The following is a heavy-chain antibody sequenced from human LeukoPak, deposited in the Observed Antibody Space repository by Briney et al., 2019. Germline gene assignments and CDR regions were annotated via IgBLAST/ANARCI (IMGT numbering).Heavy chain of an antibody. J-gene: IGHJ6*03. Sequence: ASVKVSCKASGYTFTGYYMHWVRQAPGQGLEWMGWINPNSGGTNYAQKFQGRVTMTRDTSISTAYMELSRLRSDDTAVYYCARAQRSGSYPNLDMDVWGKGTTVTVSS. CDR1: GYTFTGYY. D-gene: IGHD1-26*01. CDR2: INPNSGGT. CDR3: ARAQRSGSYPNLDMDV. V-gene: IGHV1-2*02.